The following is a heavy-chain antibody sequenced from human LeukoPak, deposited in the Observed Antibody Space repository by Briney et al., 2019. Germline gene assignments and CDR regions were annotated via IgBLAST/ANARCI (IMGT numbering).Heavy chain of an antibody. CDR2: IYYSGST. Sequence: SETLSLTCTVSGGSISSYYRSWIRQPPGKGLEWIGYIYYSGSTNYNPSLKSRVTISVDTSKNQFSLKLSSVTAADTAVYYCARDRVVVVPAAMGEWPYYYHGMDVWGQGTTVTVSS. J-gene: IGHJ6*02. V-gene: IGHV4-59*01. CDR1: GGSISSYY. D-gene: IGHD2-2*01. CDR3: ARDRVVVVPAAMGEWPYYYHGMDV.